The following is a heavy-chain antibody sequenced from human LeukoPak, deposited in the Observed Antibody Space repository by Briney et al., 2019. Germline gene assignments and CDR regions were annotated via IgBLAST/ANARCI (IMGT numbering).Heavy chain of an antibody. D-gene: IGHD2-15*01. CDR3: ARTPRN. CDR2: ISRGGDT. J-gene: IGHJ3*01. CDR1: GGSISSSEW. V-gene: IGHV4-4*02. Sequence: PSGTLSLTFAVPGGSISSSEWWTWVRQPPGQGLEWIGEISRGGDTNYNPSLKSRVTVSADKSKNQFSLHLSSVTAADTAVYYCARTPRNWGQGTMVTVSS.